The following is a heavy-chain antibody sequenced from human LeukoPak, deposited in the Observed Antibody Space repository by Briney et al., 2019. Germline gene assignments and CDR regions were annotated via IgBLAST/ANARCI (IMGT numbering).Heavy chain of an antibody. CDR3: ASEDIAAAGIPGY. D-gene: IGHD6-13*01. CDR2: IYTSGST. J-gene: IGHJ4*02. CDR1: GGSISSGSYY. V-gene: IGHV4-61*02. Sequence: SETLSLTCTVSGGSISSGSYYWSWIRQPAGRGLEWIGRIYTSGSTNYIPSLTSRVTISVDPSKNQFSLKLSSVTAADTAVYYCASEDIAAAGIPGYWGQGTLVTVSS.